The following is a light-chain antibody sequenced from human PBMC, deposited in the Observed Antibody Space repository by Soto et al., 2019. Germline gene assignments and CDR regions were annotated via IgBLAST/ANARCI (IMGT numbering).Light chain of an antibody. CDR1: QSISSW. V-gene: IGKV1-5*03. CDR3: QQYSSYSRT. CDR2: AAS. J-gene: IGKJ1*01. Sequence: DIQMTQSPSTLSASVGDRVTITCRASQSISSWLAWYQQKPGTAPKLLIYAASTLESGVPSRFSGSRSGTEFTLTVSSLQPDDFATYYCQQYSSYSRTFGQGTKVDIK.